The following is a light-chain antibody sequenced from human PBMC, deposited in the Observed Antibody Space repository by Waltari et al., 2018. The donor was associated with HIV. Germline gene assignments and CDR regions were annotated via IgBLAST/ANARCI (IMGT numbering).Light chain of an antibody. J-gene: IGKJ5*01. CDR1: HGSSSY. V-gene: IGKV1-9*01. CDR2: AAS. Sequence: DIQLTQSPSFLSASVGARVTITCLASHGSSSYLAWYQQTPGKAPKLLTYAASALQSGVPSRFSGSGSGTVFTLTISSLQPEDFATYCCQQLNSYPITFGQGTRLEIK. CDR3: QQLNSYPIT.